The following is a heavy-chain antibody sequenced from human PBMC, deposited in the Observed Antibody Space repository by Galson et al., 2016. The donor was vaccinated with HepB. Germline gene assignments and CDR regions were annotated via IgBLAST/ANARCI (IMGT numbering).Heavy chain of an antibody. Sequence: SLRLSCAASGFTFGCCGMHWVRQAPGKGLEWVSSISASHRFIHYVDSVKGRFAISRDNAKNSLYLQMNSLRAEDTAVYYCARAYGDYAYTDHWGQGTQVIVSS. D-gene: IGHD4-17*01. CDR1: GFTFGCCG. CDR2: ISASHRFI. J-gene: IGHJ4*02. CDR3: ARAYGDYAYTDH. V-gene: IGHV3-21*01.